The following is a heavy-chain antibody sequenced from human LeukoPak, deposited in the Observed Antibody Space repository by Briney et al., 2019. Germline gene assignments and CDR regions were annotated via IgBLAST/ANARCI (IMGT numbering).Heavy chain of an antibody. D-gene: IGHD1-26*01. CDR3: ARIRSGSYSNDY. CDR1: GFSLSTSGMC. CDR2: IDWDDDK. V-gene: IGHV2-70*11. J-gene: IGHJ4*02. Sequence: SGPTLVNPTQTLTLTCTFSGFSLSTSGMCVSWIRQPPGKALEWLARIDWDDDKYYSTSLKTRLTISKDTSKNQVVLTMTNMDPVDTATYYCARIRSGSYSNDYWGQGTLVTVSS.